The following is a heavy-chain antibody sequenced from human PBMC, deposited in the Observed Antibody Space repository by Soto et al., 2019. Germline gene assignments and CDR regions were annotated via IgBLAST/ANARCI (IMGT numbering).Heavy chain of an antibody. CDR3: TRLDSIHDFGGVPPPRPGMDV. V-gene: IGHV3-73*01. D-gene: IGHD3-3*01. J-gene: IGHJ6*02. Sequence: GGSLRLSNTASGVTFSDSAMHWVRQASGKGLEWVGRIRSKANSYATAYAASVKGRFTISRDDSKNTAYLQMNSLKTEDTAVYSCTRLDSIHDFGGVPPPRPGMDVGVQGTPVPGSS. CDR2: IRSKANSYAT. CDR1: GVTFSDSA.